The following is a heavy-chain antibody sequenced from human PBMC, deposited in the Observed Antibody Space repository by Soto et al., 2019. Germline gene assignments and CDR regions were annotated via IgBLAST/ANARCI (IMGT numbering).Heavy chain of an antibody. CDR2: IYYSGST. D-gene: IGHD1-26*01. CDR3: ARDFSRYYRQPWSDF. V-gene: IGHV4-31*02. CDR1: CDSISSGGYS. Sequence: TQSLTCSGDCDSISSGGYSCSWSSQQPWKGLEWIGYIYYSGSTYYNSSLTSRVTISIDNSKNQVSLKLRSVTAANTALHYYARDFSRYYRQPWSDFWGQGTLYSVS. J-gene: IGHJ5*01.